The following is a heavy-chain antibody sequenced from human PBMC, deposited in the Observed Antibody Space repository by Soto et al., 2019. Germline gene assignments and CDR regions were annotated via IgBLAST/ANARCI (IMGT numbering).Heavy chain of an antibody. J-gene: IGHJ5*02. D-gene: IGHD3-3*01. CDR2: ISSSSSYI. CDR3: ARASPTYDFWSGYYEYGWFDP. Sequence: GGSLRLSCVGSGFTFSNHWMNWVRQAPGQGLEWVSSISSSSSYIYYADSVKGRFTISRDNAKNSLYLQMNSLRAEDTAVYYCARASPTYDFWSGYYEYGWFDPWGQGTLVTVSS. V-gene: IGHV3-21*01. CDR1: GFTFSNHW.